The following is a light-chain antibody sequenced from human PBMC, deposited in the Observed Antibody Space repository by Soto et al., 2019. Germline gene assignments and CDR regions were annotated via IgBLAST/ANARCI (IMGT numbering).Light chain of an antibody. CDR1: SSDVGNYNL. J-gene: IGLJ3*02. Sequence: QPALTQPASVSGSPGQSITISCTGTSSDVGNYNLVSWYRQYPGKAPKLMIYEVTKRPSGVSNRFSGSKSGNTASLTISGLQAEDEANYFCCSYAAINTVVFGGGTQLTVL. CDR3: CSYAAINTVV. V-gene: IGLV2-23*02. CDR2: EVT.